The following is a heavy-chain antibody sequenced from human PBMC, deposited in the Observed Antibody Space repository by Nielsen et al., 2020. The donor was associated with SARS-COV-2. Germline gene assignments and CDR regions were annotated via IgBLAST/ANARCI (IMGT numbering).Heavy chain of an antibody. Sequence: ASVKVSCKTSGYTFTKYAVHWVRQAPGQGLEWMGWINAGNRNTKYSQKFQGRVTMTRDTSTSTVYMELSSLRSEDTAVYYCARAGERITIFGVVTPQYYFGYWGQGTLVTVSS. CDR2: INAGNRNT. CDR3: ARAGERITIFGVVTPQYYFGY. D-gene: IGHD3-3*01. J-gene: IGHJ4*02. CDR1: GYTFTKYA. V-gene: IGHV1-3*01.